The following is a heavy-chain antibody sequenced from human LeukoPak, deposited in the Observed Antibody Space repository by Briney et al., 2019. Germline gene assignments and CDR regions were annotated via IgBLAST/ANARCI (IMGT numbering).Heavy chain of an antibody. CDR3: ARATWIQLWFKFDP. CDR1: GGSISSYY. Sequence: NASETLSLTCTVSGGSISSYYWSWIRQPPGKGLEWIGYIYYSGSTYYNPSLKSRVTISVDTSKNQFSLKLSSVTAADTAVYYCARATWIQLWFKFDPWGQGTLVTVSS. J-gene: IGHJ5*02. D-gene: IGHD5-18*01. CDR2: IYYSGST. V-gene: IGHV4-59*12.